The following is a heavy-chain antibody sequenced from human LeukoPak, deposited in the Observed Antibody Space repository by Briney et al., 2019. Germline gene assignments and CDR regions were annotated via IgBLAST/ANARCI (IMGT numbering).Heavy chain of an antibody. V-gene: IGHV4-39*01. D-gene: IGHD3-22*01. Sequence: PGGSLRLSCAASGFTFSSYWMSWVRQPPGKGLEWIGSIYYSGSTYYNPSLKSRVTISVDTSKNQFSLKLSSVTAADTAVYYCARRSHLYYDSSVDYWGQGTLVTVSS. J-gene: IGHJ4*02. CDR3: ARRSHLYYDSSVDY. CDR1: GFTFSSYW. CDR2: IYYSGST.